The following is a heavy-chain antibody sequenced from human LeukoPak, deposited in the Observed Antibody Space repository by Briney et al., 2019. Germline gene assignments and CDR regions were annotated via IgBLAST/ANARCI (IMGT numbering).Heavy chain of an antibody. CDR1: GFTFTSSA. CDR2: IVVGSGNT. J-gene: IGHJ5*02. CDR3: AADLDCSGGSCYWFDP. V-gene: IGHV1-58*01. Sequence: SVKVSCTASGFTFTSSAVQWVRQARGQRLEWIGWIVVGSGNTNYAQKFQQRVTITRDMSTSTDYMELSSLRSEDTAVYYCAADLDCSGGSCYWFDPGGEGTLVTVSS. D-gene: IGHD2-15*01.